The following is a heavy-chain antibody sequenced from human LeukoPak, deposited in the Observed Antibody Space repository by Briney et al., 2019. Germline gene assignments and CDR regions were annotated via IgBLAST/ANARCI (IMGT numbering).Heavy chain of an antibody. J-gene: IGHJ6*03. CDR3: ARDGRYFDWSPTYYYYYYMDV. CDR1: GGTFSNYA. D-gene: IGHD3-9*01. Sequence: SVKVSCKASGGTFSNYAISWVRQAPGQGLEWMGGIIPIFDTTNYAQKFQGRVTITADTSTSTAYMELSSLRSEDTAVYYCARDGRYFDWSPTYYYYYYMDVWGKGTTVTVSS. V-gene: IGHV1-69*06. CDR2: IIPIFDTT.